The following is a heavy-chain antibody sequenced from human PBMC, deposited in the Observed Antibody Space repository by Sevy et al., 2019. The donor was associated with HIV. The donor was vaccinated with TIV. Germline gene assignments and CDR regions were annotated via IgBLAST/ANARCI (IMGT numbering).Heavy chain of an antibody. CDR1: GFTFNSHG. CDR3: VKDPLISLGADLFDY. V-gene: IGHV3-30*02. CDR2: IQYDGGNK. J-gene: IGHJ4*02. Sequence: GGSLRLTCATSGFTFNSHGMHWVRQAPGKGLEWVSFIQYDGGNKNYADSVKGRFTISRDNSKNTLYLQLSSLRTEDTALYYCVKDPLISLGADLFDYWGQGTLVTASS. D-gene: IGHD7-27*01.